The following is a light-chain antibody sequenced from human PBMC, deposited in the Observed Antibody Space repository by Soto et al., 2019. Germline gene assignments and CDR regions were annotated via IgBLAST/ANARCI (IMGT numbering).Light chain of an antibody. CDR2: GAS. CDR3: QNYGAAPIN. J-gene: IGKJ5*01. Sequence: EIVLTQSPVILSLSPGDIATLSCRASQSVGGNVAWYQQIPGQPPKLLIFGASSRATGIADKFSGSGSGTDFTLTISRLEPADFALYYCQNYGAAPINFGQGTRLEIK. CDR1: QSVGGN. V-gene: IGKV3-20*01.